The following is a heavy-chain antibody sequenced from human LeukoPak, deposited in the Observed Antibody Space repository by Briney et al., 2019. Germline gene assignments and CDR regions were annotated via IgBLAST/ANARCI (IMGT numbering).Heavy chain of an antibody. Sequence: GGSLRLSCAASGFTFSSYGMHRVRQAPGKGLEWVAVIWYDGSNKYYADSVKGRFTISRDNSKNTLYQQMNSLRAEDTAVYYCARDYGDYVPPDYWGQGTLVTVSS. CDR1: GFTFSSYG. D-gene: IGHD4-17*01. CDR3: ARDYGDYVPPDY. J-gene: IGHJ4*02. CDR2: IWYDGSNK. V-gene: IGHV3-33*01.